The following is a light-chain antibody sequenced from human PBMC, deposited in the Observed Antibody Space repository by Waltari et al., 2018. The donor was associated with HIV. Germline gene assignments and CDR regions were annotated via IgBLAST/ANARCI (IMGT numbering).Light chain of an antibody. J-gene: IGKJ2*01. CDR1: QSLSAN. V-gene: IGKV3-15*01. Sequence: EIMLPQSPDSLSVSPGESATLSCRASQSLSANLAWYQQKPGQPSRLLIYAASTRATGVPARFSGSGSGTEFTLTISGLQSDDSATYYCQQYNKWPPYTFGQGTKVEIK. CDR3: QQYNKWPPYT. CDR2: AAS.